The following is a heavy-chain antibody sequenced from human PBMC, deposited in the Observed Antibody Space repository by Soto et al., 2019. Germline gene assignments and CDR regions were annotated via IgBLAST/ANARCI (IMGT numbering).Heavy chain of an antibody. D-gene: IGHD4-17*01. CDR3: ARESYDYGDLYYFDY. J-gene: IGHJ4*02. CDR2: IYYSGST. CDR1: DVSLSSGDYY. V-gene: IGHV4-30-4*01. Sequence: SETLSLTCTVFDVSLSSGDYYLSWIRQPPGKGLEWIGYIYYSGSTYYNPSLKSRVTISVDTSKNQFSLKLSSVTAADTAVYYCARESYDYGDLYYFDYWGQGTLVTVSS.